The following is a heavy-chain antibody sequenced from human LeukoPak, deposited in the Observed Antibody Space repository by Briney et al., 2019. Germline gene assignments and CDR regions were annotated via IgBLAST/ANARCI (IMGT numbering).Heavy chain of an antibody. CDR3: ARVERKVFICSSGWYGAFDI. V-gene: IGHV1-69*13. J-gene: IGHJ3*02. CDR2: IIPIFGTA. D-gene: IGHD6-19*01. Sequence: SVKVSCKASGGTFSSYAISWVRQAPGQGLEWMGGIIPIFGTANYAQKFQGRVTITADESTSTAYMELSSLRSEDTAVYYCARVERKVFICSSGWYGAFDIWGQGTMVTVSS. CDR1: GGTFSSYA.